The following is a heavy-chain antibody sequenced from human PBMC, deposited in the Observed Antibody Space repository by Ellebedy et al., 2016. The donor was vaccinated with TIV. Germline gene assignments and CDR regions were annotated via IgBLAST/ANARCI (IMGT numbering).Heavy chain of an antibody. CDR2: INYSGST. CDR3: ARLMVRGVIRPFDI. D-gene: IGHD3-10*01. CDR1: GGSISSSTQY. J-gene: IGHJ3*02. Sequence: MPSETLSLTCTVSGGSISSSTQYWGWIRQPPGKGLEWVGSINYSGSTYYNPSLRGRVTISVDTSKNQFSLKLSSVTAADTAVYYCARLMVRGVIRPFDIWGQGTMVTVSS. V-gene: IGHV4-39*01.